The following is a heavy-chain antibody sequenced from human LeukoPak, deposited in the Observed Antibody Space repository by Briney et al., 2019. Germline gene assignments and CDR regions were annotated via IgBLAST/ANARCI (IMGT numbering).Heavy chain of an antibody. CDR2: INSDGSST. D-gene: IGHD3-22*01. CDR3: ARAAWYYYDSSGYYYLAGFHY. J-gene: IGHJ4*02. CDR1: GFTFSSYW. V-gene: IGHV3-74*01. Sequence: GGALRLSCAASGFTFSSYWMHWVRQAPGKGLVWVSRINSDGSSTSYADSVKGRFTISRDNAKNTLYLQMNSLRAEDTALYYCARAAWYYYDSSGYYYLAGFHYWDQGTLVTVSS.